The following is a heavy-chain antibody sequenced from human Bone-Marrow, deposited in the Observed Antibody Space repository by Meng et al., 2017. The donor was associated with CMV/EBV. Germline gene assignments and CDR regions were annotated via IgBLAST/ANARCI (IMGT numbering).Heavy chain of an antibody. CDR1: GFTFSSYA. CDR3: AKNPAAAGKIGSDY. Sequence: GESLKISCAASGFTFSSYAMSWVRQAPGKGLEWVSAISGSGGSTYYADSVKGRFTISRDNSKNTLYLQMNSLRAEDTAVYYCAKNPAAAGKIGSDYCGQGTLVAASS. V-gene: IGHV3-23*01. CDR2: ISGSGGST. D-gene: IGHD6-13*01. J-gene: IGHJ4*02.